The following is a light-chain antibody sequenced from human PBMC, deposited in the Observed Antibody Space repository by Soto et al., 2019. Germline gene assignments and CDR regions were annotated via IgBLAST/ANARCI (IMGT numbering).Light chain of an antibody. J-gene: IGLJ1*01. CDR1: SSDVGSYNF. CDR3: CSYAVSGTVV. CDR2: EGS. V-gene: IGLV2-23*03. Sequence: QSALTQPASVSGSPGHSITISCTGTSSDVGSYNFVSWYQQHPGKAPKLMIYEGSQRPSGVSNRFSGSKSGNTASLTVSGLQAEDEADYYCCSYAVSGTVVFGTGTKLTVL.